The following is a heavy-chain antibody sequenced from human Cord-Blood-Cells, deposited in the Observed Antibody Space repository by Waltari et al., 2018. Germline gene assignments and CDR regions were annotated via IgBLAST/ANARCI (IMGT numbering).Heavy chain of an antibody. CDR1: GFTFSSYW. J-gene: IGHJ3*02. CDR2: SNSDGSST. Sequence: EVQLVESGGGLVQPGGSLRLSCAASGFTFSSYWMHWVRQAPGKGLVWVSRSNSDGSSTSYADSVKGRFTISRDNAKNTLYLQMNSLRAEDTAVYYCARGPLGQWSRNAFDIWGQGTMVTVSS. CDR3: ARGPLGQWSRNAFDI. D-gene: IGHD1-26*01. V-gene: IGHV3-74*01.